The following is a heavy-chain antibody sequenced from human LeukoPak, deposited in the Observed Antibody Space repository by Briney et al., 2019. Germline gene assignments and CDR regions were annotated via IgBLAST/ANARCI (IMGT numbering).Heavy chain of an antibody. V-gene: IGHV4-61*01. CDR2: IYYSGTT. Sequence: SETLSLTCAVSGGSVSSGTYYWSWIRQPPGKGLEWIGYIYYSGTTNYNPSLKSRVTISVDTSKNQFSLKLSSVTAADTAVYYCARDRVRGNSNPFFDYWGQGTLVTVSS. CDR1: GGSVSSGTYY. CDR3: ARDRVRGNSNPFFDY. D-gene: IGHD4-11*01. J-gene: IGHJ4*02.